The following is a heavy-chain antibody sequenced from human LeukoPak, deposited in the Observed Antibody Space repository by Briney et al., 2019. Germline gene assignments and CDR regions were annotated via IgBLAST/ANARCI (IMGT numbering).Heavy chain of an antibody. CDR3: AKDKPPYYYDSSGYYDY. CDR2: IYSGGST. D-gene: IGHD3-22*01. Sequence: GGSLRLSCAASGFTVSSNYMSWVRQAPGKGLEWVSVIYSGGSTYYADSVKGRFTISRDNSKNTLYLQMNSLRAEDTAVYYCAKDKPPYYYDSSGYYDYWGQGTLVTVSS. J-gene: IGHJ4*02. V-gene: IGHV3-53*01. CDR1: GFTVSSNY.